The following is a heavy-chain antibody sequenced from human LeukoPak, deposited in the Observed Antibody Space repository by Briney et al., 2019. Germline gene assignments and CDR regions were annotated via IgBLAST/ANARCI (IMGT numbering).Heavy chain of an antibody. V-gene: IGHV3-23*01. D-gene: IGHD2-21*02. Sequence: PGGSLRLSCAASGFTFSSYAMSWVRQAPGKGLEWVSAISGSGGSTYYADSVKGQFTISRDNSKSTLYLHLNIPRPEDTAMYYCTRSVVTTADFDYWGQGTLVTVSS. J-gene: IGHJ4*02. CDR2: ISGSGGST. CDR3: TRSVVTTADFDY. CDR1: GFTFSSYA.